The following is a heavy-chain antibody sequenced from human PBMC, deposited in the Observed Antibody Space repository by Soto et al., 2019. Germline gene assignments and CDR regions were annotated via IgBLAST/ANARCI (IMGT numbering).Heavy chain of an antibody. CDR2: ISGSGGST. CDR3: ARLAVAGPYHNWFDP. CDR1: GFTFSSYA. D-gene: IGHD6-19*01. J-gene: IGHJ5*02. V-gene: IGHV3-23*01. Sequence: PGGSLRLSCAASGFTFSSYAMSWVRQAPGKGLEWVSAISGSGGSTYYADSVKGRFTISRDNSKNTLYLQMNSLRAEDTAVYCCARLAVAGPYHNWFDPWGQGTLVTVSS.